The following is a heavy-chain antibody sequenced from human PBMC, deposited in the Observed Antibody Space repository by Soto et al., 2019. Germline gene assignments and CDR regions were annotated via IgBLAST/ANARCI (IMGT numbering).Heavy chain of an antibody. D-gene: IGHD4-4*01. V-gene: IGHV3-30*18. CDR2: ISYDGSNK. Sequence: QVQLVESGGGVVQPGRSLRLSCAASGFTFSSYGMHWVRQAPGKGLEWVAVISYDGSNKYYADSVKGRFTISRDNSKNTLYLQMNSVRSEDTAVYFCAKGRYSNYYFDYWGQGTLVTVSS. J-gene: IGHJ4*02. CDR3: AKGRYSNYYFDY. CDR1: GFTFSSYG.